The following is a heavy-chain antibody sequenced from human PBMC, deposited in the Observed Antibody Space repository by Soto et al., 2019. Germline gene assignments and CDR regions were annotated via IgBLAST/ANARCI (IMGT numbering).Heavy chain of an antibody. CDR1: GYSFTSYW. CDR3: ARHSPSSSWTKYYYYYYMDV. D-gene: IGHD6-13*01. Sequence: GESLKISCKGSGYSFTSYWIGWVRQMPGKGLEWMGIIYPGDSDTRYSPSFQGQVTMSADKSISTAYLQWSSLKASDTAMYYCARHSPSSSWTKYYYYYYMDVWGKGTTVTVSS. J-gene: IGHJ6*03. V-gene: IGHV5-51*01. CDR2: IYPGDSDT.